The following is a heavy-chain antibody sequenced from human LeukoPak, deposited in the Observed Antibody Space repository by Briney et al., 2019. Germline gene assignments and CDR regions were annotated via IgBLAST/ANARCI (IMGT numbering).Heavy chain of an antibody. V-gene: IGHV1-24*01. CDR3: AGHYYDSSGYSFDY. CDR1: GYTLTELS. Sequence: ASVKVSCKVSGYTLTELSMHWVRQAPGKGLEWMGGFDPEDGETIYAQKFQGRVTITADESTSTAYMELSSLRSEDTAVYYCAGHYYDSSGYSFDYWGQGTLVTVSS. J-gene: IGHJ4*02. CDR2: FDPEDGET. D-gene: IGHD3-22*01.